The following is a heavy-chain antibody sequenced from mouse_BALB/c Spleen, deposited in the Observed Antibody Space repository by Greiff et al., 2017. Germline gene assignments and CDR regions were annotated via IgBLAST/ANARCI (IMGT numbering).Heavy chain of an antibody. Sequence: VQLMESGAELAKPGASVKMSCKASGYTFTSYWMHWVKQRPGQGLEWIGYINPSTGYTEYNQKFKDKATLTADKSSSTAYMQLSSLTSEDSAVYYCARNYGYYFDYWGQGTTLTVSS. CDR3: ARNYGYYFDY. CDR2: INPSTGYT. V-gene: IGHV1-7*01. CDR1: GYTFTSYW. J-gene: IGHJ2*01. D-gene: IGHD1-2*01.